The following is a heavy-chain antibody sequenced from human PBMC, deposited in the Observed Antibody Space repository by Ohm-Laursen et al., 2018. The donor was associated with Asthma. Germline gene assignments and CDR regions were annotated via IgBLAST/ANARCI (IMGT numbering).Heavy chain of an antibody. J-gene: IGHJ4*02. CDR1: GFTFDDYT. Sequence: SLRLSCAASGFTFDDYTMHWVRQAPGKGLEWVSLISWDGGSTYYADSVKGRFTISRDNSKNSLYLQMNSLRTEDTALYYCAKDGSGYDYGRGIDYWGQGTLVTVSS. D-gene: IGHD5-12*01. CDR3: AKDGSGYDYGRGIDY. V-gene: IGHV3-43*01. CDR2: ISWDGGST.